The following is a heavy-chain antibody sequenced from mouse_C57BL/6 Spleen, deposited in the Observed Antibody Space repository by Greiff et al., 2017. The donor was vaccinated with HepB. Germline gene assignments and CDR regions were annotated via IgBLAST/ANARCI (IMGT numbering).Heavy chain of an antibody. CDR1: GYSITSGYY. CDR2: ISYDGSN. Sequence: EVQLQESGPGLVKPSQSLSLTCSVTGYSITSGYYWNWIRQFPGNKLEWMGYISYDGSNNYNPSLKNRISITRDTSKNQFFLKLNSVTTEDTATYYCARWSDFVTTVVAHYFDYWGQGTTLTVSS. CDR3: ARWSDFVTTVVAHYFDY. V-gene: IGHV3-6*01. D-gene: IGHD1-1*01. J-gene: IGHJ2*01.